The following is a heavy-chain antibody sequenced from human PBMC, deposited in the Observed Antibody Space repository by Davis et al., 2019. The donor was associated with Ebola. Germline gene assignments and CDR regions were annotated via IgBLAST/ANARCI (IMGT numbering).Heavy chain of an antibody. CDR2: IYTNGVT. Sequence: PGGSLRLSCTVSGGSISSYYWSWIRQPAGKGLEWIGRIYTNGVTNYNPSLKSRVTMSIDTSKNQFSLKLSSVTAADTALYYCARAASVTTGPREAYDIWGQGTVITVSS. J-gene: IGHJ3*02. D-gene: IGHD4-17*01. V-gene: IGHV4-4*07. CDR1: GGSISSYY. CDR3: ARAASVTTGPREAYDI.